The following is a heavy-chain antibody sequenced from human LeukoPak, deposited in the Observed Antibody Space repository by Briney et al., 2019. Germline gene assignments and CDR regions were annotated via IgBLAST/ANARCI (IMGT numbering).Heavy chain of an antibody. CDR3: ARGGGSTWTQRGYFQH. V-gene: IGHV1-8*01. CDR1: GFTFTSYD. D-gene: IGHD6-13*01. CDR2: MSPNSGNT. Sequence: ASVKVSCKASGFTFTSYDINWVRQATGQGLEWMGWMSPNSGNTGYAQKFQGRVTMTRNTSISTAYMELSSLRSEDTAVYYCARGGGSTWTQRGYFQHWGQGTLVTVSS. J-gene: IGHJ1*01.